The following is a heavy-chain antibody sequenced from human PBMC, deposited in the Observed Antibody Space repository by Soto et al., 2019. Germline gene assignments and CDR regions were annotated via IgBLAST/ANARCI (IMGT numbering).Heavy chain of an antibody. D-gene: IGHD1-26*01. Sequence: LVQSGSQVQKPGASVKVSCRTSEYTFTSYLLHWVRQAPGQGLEWMGVIDPNGGDTNYAQIFNGRVAMTRDTSSKTAYLELIGLTSGDTAVYFCAEDGDLSMAGSLRTEYTWFDSWGQGTLVIVSS. J-gene: IGHJ5*01. CDR3: AEDGDLSMAGSLRTEYTWFDS. CDR1: EYTFTSYL. V-gene: IGHV1-46*01. CDR2: IDPNGGDT.